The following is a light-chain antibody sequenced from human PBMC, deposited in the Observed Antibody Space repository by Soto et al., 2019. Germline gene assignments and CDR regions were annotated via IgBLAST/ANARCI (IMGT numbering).Light chain of an antibody. Sequence: DXVMTQSADSLAVALGERATMNCKSSQSVLYSSNSKNSVAWYQQKPGQPPQLLIYWESTRESGVPDRLSGSESGKDFTLTISSLQAEDVAVYYCQQYYNTRWTFGQVTKVAIK. CDR2: WES. CDR3: QQYYNTRWT. CDR1: QSVLYSSNSKNS. V-gene: IGKV4-1*01. J-gene: IGKJ1*01.